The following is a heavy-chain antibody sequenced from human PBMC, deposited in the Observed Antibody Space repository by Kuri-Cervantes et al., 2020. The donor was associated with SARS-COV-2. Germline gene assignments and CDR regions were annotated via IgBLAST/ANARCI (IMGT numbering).Heavy chain of an antibody. CDR2: INPNSGGT. V-gene: IGHV1-2*04. CDR3: ARDRPYYYDSSGYYYKTYGMDV. Sequence: ASVKVSCKASGYTFTGYYMHWVRQAPGQGLEWMGWINPNSGGTNYAQKFQGWVTMTRDTSISTAYMELSRLRSDDTAVYYCARDRPYYYDSSGYYYKTYGMDVWGQGITVTVSS. D-gene: IGHD3-22*01. CDR1: GYTFTGYY. J-gene: IGHJ6*02.